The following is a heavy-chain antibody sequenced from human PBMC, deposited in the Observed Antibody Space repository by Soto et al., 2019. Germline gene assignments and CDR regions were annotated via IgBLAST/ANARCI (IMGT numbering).Heavy chain of an antibody. CDR2: LNEDGSFT. CDR3: ARDLSGRADV. J-gene: IGHJ6*02. V-gene: IGHV3-74*01. Sequence: PGGSLRLSCVASESTFSSYWMHWFRQTPGKGLVWVSRLNEDGSFTSYADSVQGRFTIFRDNAKKTLYLQMNSLRAEDTAVYYCARDLSGRADVWGQGTTVTVSS. D-gene: IGHD3-10*01. CDR1: ESTFSSYW.